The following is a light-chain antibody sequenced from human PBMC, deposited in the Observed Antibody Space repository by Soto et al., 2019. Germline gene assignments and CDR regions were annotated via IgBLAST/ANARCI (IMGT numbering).Light chain of an antibody. CDR3: SSYTTSNTRQIV. CDR2: DVT. J-gene: IGLJ1*01. CDR1: SSDVGGYNY. V-gene: IGLV2-14*03. Sequence: SVLTQPASVSGPPGQSITISCPGTSSDVGGYNYVSWYQHHPGKAPKLIIYDVTNRPSGVSNPFSGSKSGNTASLTISGLQPEDEADYYCSSYTTSNTRQIVFGTGTKLTVL.